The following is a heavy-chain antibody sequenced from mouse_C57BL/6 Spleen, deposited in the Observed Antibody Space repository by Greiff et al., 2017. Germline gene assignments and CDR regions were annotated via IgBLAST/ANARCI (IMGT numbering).Heavy chain of an antibody. V-gene: IGHV1-9*01. CDR2: ILPGSGST. J-gene: IGHJ3*01. Sequence: VKVVESGAELMKPGASVKLSCKATGYTFTGYWIEWVKQRPGHGLEWIGEILPGSGSTNYNEKFKGKATFTADTSSNTAYMQLSSLTTEDSAIYYCARGDGTAQATSTFAYWGQGTLVTVSA. D-gene: IGHD3-2*02. CDR1: GYTFTGYW. CDR3: ARGDGTAQATSTFAY.